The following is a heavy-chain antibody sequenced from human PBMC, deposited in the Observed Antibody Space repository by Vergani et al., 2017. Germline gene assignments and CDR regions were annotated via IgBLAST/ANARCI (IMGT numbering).Heavy chain of an antibody. CDR1: GFTFSSYA. CDR2: ISYDGNTK. CDR3: AREIFPHLDY. J-gene: IGHJ4*02. D-gene: IGHD3-3*01. V-gene: IGHV3-30*04. Sequence: VQLVESGGGLVQPGGSLRLSCAASGFTFSSYAMSWVRQAPGKGLDWVAIISYDGNTKYYTDSVKGRFTISRDNSKNTLDLQMNSLRTEDTAVYYCAREIFPHLDYWGQGTLVTVSS.